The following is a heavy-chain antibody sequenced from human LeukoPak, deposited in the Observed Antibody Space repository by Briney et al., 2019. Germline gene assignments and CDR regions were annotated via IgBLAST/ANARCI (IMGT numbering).Heavy chain of an antibody. D-gene: IGHD4-17*01. CDR3: ARGGSTVTTFY. Sequence: SVKVSCKASGGTFIRYTISWVRQAPGQGLEWMGRIIPILGIANYAQKFQARVTITADKSTSTAYMELSSLRSEDTAVYYCARGGSTVTTFYWGQGTLVAVSS. J-gene: IGHJ4*02. CDR2: IIPILGIA. CDR1: GGTFIRYT. V-gene: IGHV1-69*02.